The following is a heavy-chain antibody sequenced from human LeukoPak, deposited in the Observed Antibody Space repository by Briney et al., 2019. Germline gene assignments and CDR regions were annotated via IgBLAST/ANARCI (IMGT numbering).Heavy chain of an antibody. J-gene: IGHJ6*02. Sequence: SETLSLTCTVSGGSIRSGDYYWSWIRQPPGRGLEWIGYIYYSGSTNYNPSLKSRVTISVDTSKNQFSLKLSSVTAADTAVYYCARLAVAGLYYYYGMDVWGQGTTVTVSS. CDR1: GGSIRSGDYY. CDR3: ARLAVAGLYYYYGMDV. CDR2: IYYSGST. V-gene: IGHV4-61*08. D-gene: IGHD6-19*01.